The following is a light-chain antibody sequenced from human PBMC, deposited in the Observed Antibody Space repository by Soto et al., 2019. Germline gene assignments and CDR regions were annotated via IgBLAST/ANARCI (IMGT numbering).Light chain of an antibody. CDR1: QTISRY. J-gene: IGKJ1*01. V-gene: IGKV1-39*01. CDR3: QQSLSTPLT. Sequence: GDRVTITCRASQTISRYLNWYRQKPGRAPELLIYAASTLQSGVPSRFSGSGSGTDYTLTISSLEPEDFATYYCQQSLSTPLTFGQGTKVEIK. CDR2: AAS.